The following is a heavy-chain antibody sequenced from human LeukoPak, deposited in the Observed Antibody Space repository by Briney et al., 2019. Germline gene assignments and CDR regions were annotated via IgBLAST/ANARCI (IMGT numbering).Heavy chain of an antibody. CDR2: INQDGSTK. Sequence: GGSLRLSCAASGFIFSNYWMSWVRQAPGKGLEWVANINQDGSTKYYVDSVRGRFTISRDNAKNSLYLQMNSLRAEDTAVYYCARGYSSGRLDYWGQGTLVTVSS. CDR1: GFIFSNYW. J-gene: IGHJ4*02. V-gene: IGHV3-7*03. D-gene: IGHD6-19*01. CDR3: ARGYSSGRLDY.